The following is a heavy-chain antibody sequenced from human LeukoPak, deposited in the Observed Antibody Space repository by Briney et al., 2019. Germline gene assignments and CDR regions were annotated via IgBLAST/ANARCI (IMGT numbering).Heavy chain of an antibody. CDR2: INSDGSST. D-gene: IGHD3-9*01. Sequence: AGGSLRLSCAASGFTFSSYWMHWVRQAPGKGLVWVSRINSDGSSTSYADSVKGRFTISRDNAKNTLYLQMNSLRAADTAVYYCARDPYYDILTGPDDYWGQGTLVTVSS. V-gene: IGHV3-74*01. CDR3: ARDPYYDILTGPDDY. J-gene: IGHJ4*02. CDR1: GFTFSSYW.